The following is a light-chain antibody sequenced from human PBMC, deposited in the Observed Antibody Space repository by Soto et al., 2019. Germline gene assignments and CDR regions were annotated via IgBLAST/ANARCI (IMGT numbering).Light chain of an antibody. CDR1: QSISRN. CDR3: QQYDNWPFT. Sequence: EILMTQSPATLSVSPGERATLSCRASQSISRNLAWYQQKLGQSPRLLIYGASARATGIPARFSGSGSGTEFTLTISSLQSEDFALYFCQQYDNWPFTFGPGTKVDIK. J-gene: IGKJ3*01. CDR2: GAS. V-gene: IGKV3-15*01.